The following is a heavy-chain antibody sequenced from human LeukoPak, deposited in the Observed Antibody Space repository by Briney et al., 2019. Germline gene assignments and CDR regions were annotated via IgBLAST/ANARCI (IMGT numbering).Heavy chain of an antibody. Sequence: ASVKVSCKASGYTFTGYYMHWVRQAPGQGLEWMGWINPNSGGTNYAQKFQGRVTMTRDTSISTAYMELSRLRSDDTAVYYCARERYDSSGYYYGTFYFDYWGQGTLVTVSS. D-gene: IGHD3-22*01. CDR1: GYTFTGYY. CDR3: ARERYDSSGYYYGTFYFDY. CDR2: INPNSGGT. V-gene: IGHV1-2*02. J-gene: IGHJ4*02.